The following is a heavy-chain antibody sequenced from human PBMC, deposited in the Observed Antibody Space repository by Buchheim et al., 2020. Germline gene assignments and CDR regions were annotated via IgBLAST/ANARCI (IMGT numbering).Heavy chain of an antibody. D-gene: IGHD1-26*01. V-gene: IGHV4-38-2*02. Sequence: QVQLQESGPGLVKFSETLSLTCTVSDYSIASASYWAWIRQPPGKGLQWVGTIYYSGSTYYNPSLKSRVSVSFCTSHNQLPPKLSSVTAADTAVYFCARVLGATWATRAFDYWGQGTL. J-gene: IGHJ4*02. CDR1: DYSIASASY. CDR2: IYYSGST. CDR3: ARVLGATWATRAFDY.